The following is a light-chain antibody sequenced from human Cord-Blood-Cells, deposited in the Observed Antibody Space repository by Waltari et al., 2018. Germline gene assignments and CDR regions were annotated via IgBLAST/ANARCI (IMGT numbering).Light chain of an antibody. CDR1: QSISRY. Sequence: DIHMTQSPSSLSASVGDRITIACRASQSISRYLNWYQHKPGKAPQLLIYSASSLQSGVPSMFSGSGSGSDFTLASSSLQPDEFATYYCQQSYSTPWTFGQGTKVEIK. CDR3: QQSYSTPWT. V-gene: IGKV1-39*01. CDR2: SAS. J-gene: IGKJ1*01.